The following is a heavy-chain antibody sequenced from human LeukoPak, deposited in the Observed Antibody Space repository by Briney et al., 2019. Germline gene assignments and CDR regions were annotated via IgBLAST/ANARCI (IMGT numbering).Heavy chain of an antibody. J-gene: IGHJ3*02. CDR3: ARATYYYDSSGYYYKNAFDI. Sequence: SVKVSCKASGYTFTSYAISWVRQAPGQGLEWMGGIIPIFGTANYAQKFQGRVTITADESTSTAYMELSSLRSEDTAVYYCARATYYYDSSGYYYKNAFDIWGQGTMDIVSS. CDR2: IIPIFGTA. CDR1: GYTFTSYA. V-gene: IGHV1-69*13. D-gene: IGHD3-22*01.